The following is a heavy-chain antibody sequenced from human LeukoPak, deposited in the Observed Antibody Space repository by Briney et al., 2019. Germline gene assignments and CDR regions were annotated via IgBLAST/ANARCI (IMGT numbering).Heavy chain of an antibody. CDR1: GASISSSSYY. CDR3: GRIHRDSGSPTWFY. CDR2: IYSSGTT. Sequence: SETLSLTCTVSGASISSSSYYWGWIRQPPGKGLEWIGRIYSSGTTNYNPSFKSRVTMSVDTSKNQFSLKLSSVTAADTAVYYCGRIHRDSGSPTWFYWGQGTLVTVSS. V-gene: IGHV4-39*07. J-gene: IGHJ4*02. D-gene: IGHD3-10*01.